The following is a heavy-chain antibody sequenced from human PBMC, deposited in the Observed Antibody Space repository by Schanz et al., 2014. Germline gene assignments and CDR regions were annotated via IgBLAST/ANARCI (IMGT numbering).Heavy chain of an antibody. D-gene: IGHD3-16*02. CDR1: GFTFDDYA. CDR2: ISGSGGDT. CDR3: AKYRYSVFDFDY. V-gene: IGHV3-23*04. J-gene: IGHJ4*02. Sequence: EVQLVESGGGLVQPGRSLRLSCAASGFTFDDYAMHWVRQAPGKGLEWVSAISGSGGDTYYADSVKGRFTISRDNSKNTLYLQMNSLRAEDTAVYYCAKYRYSVFDFDYWGQGTLVTVSS.